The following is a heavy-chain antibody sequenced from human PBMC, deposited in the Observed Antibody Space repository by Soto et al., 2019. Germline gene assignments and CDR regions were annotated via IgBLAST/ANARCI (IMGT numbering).Heavy chain of an antibody. V-gene: IGHV3-23*01. CDR1: GFTFSSYA. Sequence: EVQLLESGGGLVQPGGSLRLSCAASGFTFSSYAMSWVRQAPGKGLEWVSAISGSGGSTYYADSVKGRFTISRDNSKNTRYLEMNSLRAEDTAVYYCAKDRRIAAAGTWGMDVWGQGTTVTVSS. J-gene: IGHJ6*02. CDR3: AKDRRIAAAGTWGMDV. D-gene: IGHD6-13*01. CDR2: ISGSGGST.